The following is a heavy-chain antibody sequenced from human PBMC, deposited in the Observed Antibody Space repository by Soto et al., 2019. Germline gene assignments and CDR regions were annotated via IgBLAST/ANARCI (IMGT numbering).Heavy chain of an antibody. D-gene: IGHD3-10*01. Sequence: GGSLRLSCAASGSSISSYAMSWVRQAPGKGLEWVSGISGSGGSTYYADSVKGRFTISRDNSKNTVYLQMNSLSAEDTAIYYCAKKRGSPMFRGVIPDFDYWGQGALVTVSS. CDR3: AKKRGSPMFRGVIPDFDY. J-gene: IGHJ4*02. CDR1: GSSISSYA. CDR2: ISGSGGST. V-gene: IGHV3-23*01.